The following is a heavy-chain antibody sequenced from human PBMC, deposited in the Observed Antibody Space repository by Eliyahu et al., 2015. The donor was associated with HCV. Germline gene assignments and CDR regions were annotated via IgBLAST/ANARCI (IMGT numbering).Heavy chain of an antibody. J-gene: IGHJ4*02. CDR2: ISGSWGST. CDR1: GFTFXNYA. D-gene: IGHD2-2*01. Sequence: EVQLLESGGGLVQPGGXLRLSCXASGFTFXNYAMGWVRQAPGKGLEWVXVISGSWGSTYYADSVKGRFTISRDNPKNTLYLQMSSLRVEDTAVYYCAKEACSSTSCSHFDYWGQGTLVTVSS. CDR3: AKEACSSTSCSHFDY. V-gene: IGHV3-23*01.